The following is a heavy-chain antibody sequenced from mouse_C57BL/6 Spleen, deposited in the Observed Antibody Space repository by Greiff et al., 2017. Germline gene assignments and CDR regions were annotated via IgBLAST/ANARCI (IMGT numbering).Heavy chain of an antibody. CDR1: GFNIKNTY. Sequence: EVQLQQSVAELVRPGASVKLSCTASGFNIKNTYMHWVKQRPEQGLEWIGRIDPANGNTKYAPKFQGKATITADTSSNTAYMQLSSLTSEDTAIYYWARSEGYDYDWFAYWGQGTLVTVSA. V-gene: IGHV14-3*01. CDR3: ARSEGYDYDWFAY. D-gene: IGHD2-4*01. CDR2: IDPANGNT. J-gene: IGHJ3*01.